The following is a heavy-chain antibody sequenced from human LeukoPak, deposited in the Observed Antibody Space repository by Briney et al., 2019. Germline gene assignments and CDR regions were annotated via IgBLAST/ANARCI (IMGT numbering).Heavy chain of an antibody. J-gene: IGHJ4*02. CDR1: GFTFSSYS. Sequence: PGGSLRLSCAASGFTFSSYSMNWVRQAPGKGLEWVSYISSSSSYIYYADSVKGRFTISRDNAKNSLYLQMNSLRAEDMALYYCAKGGYGYSYGYPFDYWGQGTLVTVSS. D-gene: IGHD5-18*01. V-gene: IGHV3-21*04. CDR3: AKGGYGYSYGYPFDY. CDR2: ISSSSSYI.